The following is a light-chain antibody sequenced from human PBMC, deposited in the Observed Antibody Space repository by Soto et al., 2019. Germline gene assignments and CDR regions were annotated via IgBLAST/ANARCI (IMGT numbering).Light chain of an antibody. CDR2: GAS. CDR3: QQYGSLRYT. J-gene: IGKJ2*01. V-gene: IGKV3-20*01. CDR1: QSVSTSH. Sequence: TVLTQSPGTLSLSPGERATLSCRASQSVSTSHLAWYQQKPGQAPRLLIYGASSRATGIPDRFSGSGSGTDFTLTINRLEPEDFAVYYCQQYGSLRYTFGQGTKLEIK.